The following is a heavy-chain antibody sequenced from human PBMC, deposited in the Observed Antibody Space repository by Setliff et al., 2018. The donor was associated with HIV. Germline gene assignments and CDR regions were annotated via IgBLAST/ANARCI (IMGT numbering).Heavy chain of an antibody. CDR1: SLNFNAYA. J-gene: IGHJ4*02. CDR3: VKSSWNGFPSRFDS. V-gene: IGHV3-23*01. CDR2: ISATGDST. Sequence: GGSLRLSCAASSLNFNAYAMIWVRQAPGKGLEWVSAISATGDSTYYADSVKGRFTISRDHSTTTMFLQMNSLRVEDSATYYCVKSSWNGFPSRFDSWGQGTLVTVSS. D-gene: IGHD3-3*01.